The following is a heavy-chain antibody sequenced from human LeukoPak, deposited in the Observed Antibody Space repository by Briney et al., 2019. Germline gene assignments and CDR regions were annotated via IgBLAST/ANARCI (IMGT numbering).Heavy chain of an antibody. J-gene: IGHJ4*02. D-gene: IGHD4-11*01. CDR3: ARYSFHLSNPPYFDY. CDR2: IYTRGST. CDR1: GGSISSGSYY. V-gene: IGHV4-61*02. Sequence: SETLSLTCTVSGGSISSGSYYWSWIRQPAGKGLEWIGRIYTRGSTNYNPSLKSRVTISVDTSRNQFSLKLSSVTAADTAVYYCARYSFHLSNPPYFDYWGQGTLVTVSS.